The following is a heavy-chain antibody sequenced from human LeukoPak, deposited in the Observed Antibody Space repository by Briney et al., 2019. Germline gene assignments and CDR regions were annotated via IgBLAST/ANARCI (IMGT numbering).Heavy chain of an antibody. D-gene: IGHD5-12*01. CDR3: ARGNSGYDLLRGYYYGMDV. V-gene: IGHV4-34*01. CDR1: GGSFSGYY. J-gene: IGHJ6*02. CDR2: INHSGST. Sequence: SETLSLTCAVYGGSFSGYYWSWIRQPPGKGLEWIGEINHSGSTNYNPSLKSRVTISVDTSKNQFSLKLSSVTAADTAVYYCARGNSGYDLLRGYYYGMDVWGQGTTVTVSS.